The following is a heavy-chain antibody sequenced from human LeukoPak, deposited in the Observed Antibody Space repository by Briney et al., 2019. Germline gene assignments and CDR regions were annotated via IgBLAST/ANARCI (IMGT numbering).Heavy chain of an antibody. D-gene: IGHD3-10*01. V-gene: IGHV1-2*02. CDR1: GYTFSDYY. Sequence: GASVKVSCKAFGYTFSDYYLHWVRQAPGQGLEWMGWIITNSGGTAYAQNFEGRVTMTRDTSISTAYMELSRLRSDDTAMYYCARIRTSGSYFNAWGQGSLVTVSS. J-gene: IGHJ4*02. CDR2: IITNSGGT. CDR3: ARIRTSGSYFNA.